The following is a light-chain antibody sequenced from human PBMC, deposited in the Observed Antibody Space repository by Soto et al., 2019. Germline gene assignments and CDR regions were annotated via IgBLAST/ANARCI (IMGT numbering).Light chain of an antibody. J-gene: IGKJ1*01. CDR2: SAS. CDR3: QHYNSYSEA. V-gene: IGKV1-16*01. Sequence: ITFRASQGIRTYLAWYQQKPGKAPKLLIYSASTLQSGVPSRFSGSGSGTDFTLTISSLQPDDFATYYCQHYNSYSEACGQGTKVDI. CDR1: QGIRTY.